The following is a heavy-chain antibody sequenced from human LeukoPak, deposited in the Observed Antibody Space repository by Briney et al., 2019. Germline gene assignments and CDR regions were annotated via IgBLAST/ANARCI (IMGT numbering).Heavy chain of an antibody. V-gene: IGHV4-39*07. CDR1: GGSISRSSYY. CDR3: ARARLGYSYGQFDY. Sequence: PWETLSLTCTVSGGSISRSSYYWGWIRQPPGKGLEWIGSIYYSGSTYYNPSLKSRVTISVDTSKNQFSLKLSSVTAADTAVYYCARARLGYSYGQFDYWGQGTLVTVSS. J-gene: IGHJ4*02. D-gene: IGHD5-18*01. CDR2: IYYSGST.